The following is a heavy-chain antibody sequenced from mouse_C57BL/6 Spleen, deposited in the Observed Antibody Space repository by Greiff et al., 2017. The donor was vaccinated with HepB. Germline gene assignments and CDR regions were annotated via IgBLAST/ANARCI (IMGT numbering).Heavy chain of an antibody. V-gene: IGHV5-9-1*02. Sequence: EVKVVESGEGLVKPGGSLKLSCAASGFTFSSYAMSWVRQTPEKRLEWVAYISSGGDYIYYADTVKGRFTISRDNARNTLYLQMSSLKSEDTAMYYCTRSYYGSSLYYFDYWGQGTTLTVSS. CDR3: TRSYYGSSLYYFDY. J-gene: IGHJ2*01. CDR1: GFTFSSYA. CDR2: ISSGGDYI. D-gene: IGHD1-1*01.